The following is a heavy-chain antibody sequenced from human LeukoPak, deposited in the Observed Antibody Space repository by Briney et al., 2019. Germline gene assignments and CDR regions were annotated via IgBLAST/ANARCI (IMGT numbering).Heavy chain of an antibody. D-gene: IGHD2-15*01. CDR2: IIPIFGTA. Sequence: GASVKVSCKASGGTFSSYAISWVRQAPGQGLEWMGRIIPIFGTANYAQKFQGRVTITTDESTSTAYMELSSLRSEDTAAYYCARGYCSGGSCYSDYWGQGTLVTVSS. CDR3: ARGYCSGGSCYSDY. J-gene: IGHJ4*02. V-gene: IGHV1-69*05. CDR1: GGTFSSYA.